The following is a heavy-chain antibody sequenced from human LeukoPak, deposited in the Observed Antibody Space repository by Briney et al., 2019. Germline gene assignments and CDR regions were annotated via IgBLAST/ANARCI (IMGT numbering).Heavy chain of an antibody. CDR1: RDSSTSYW. CDR3: AGPCSGGSCYASYDAFDI. V-gene: IGHV5-51*07. Sequence: EAPKISCKGSRDSSTSYWIGWVHHMPAKGLEWMGTINPGDSDTRYSPSFLEQRTIIAEKTIRTAFLLRSSLEAADATTYYCAGPCSGGSCYASYDAFDIWGQGTMVTVSS. J-gene: IGHJ3*02. CDR2: INPGDSDT. D-gene: IGHD2-15*01.